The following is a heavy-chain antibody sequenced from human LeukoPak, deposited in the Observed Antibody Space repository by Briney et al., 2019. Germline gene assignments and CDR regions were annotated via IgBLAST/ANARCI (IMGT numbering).Heavy chain of an antibody. D-gene: IGHD3-3*01. J-gene: IGHJ5*02. Sequence: NTSETLSLTCTVSGGSISSGDYYWSWIRQPLGKGLEWIGYIYYSGSTYYNPSLESRVTISVDTSKNQFSLKLSSVTAADTAVYYCARSEYYDFWSGSPTGYNWFDPWGQGTLVTVSS. CDR2: IYYSGST. CDR1: GGSISSGDYY. V-gene: IGHV4-30-4*08. CDR3: ARSEYYDFWSGSPTGYNWFDP.